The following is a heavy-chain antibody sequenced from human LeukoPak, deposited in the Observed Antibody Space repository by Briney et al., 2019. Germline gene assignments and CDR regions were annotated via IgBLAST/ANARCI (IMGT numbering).Heavy chain of an antibody. CDR2: IYYSGST. CDR3: ARGWDSSSWMLDY. V-gene: IGHV4-39*07. D-gene: IGHD6-13*01. Sequence: SETLSLTCTVSGGSISGSSYYWGWIRQPPGKGLEWIGSIYYSGSTYYNPSLKSRVTISVDTSKNQFSLKLSSVTAADTAVYYCARGWDSSSWMLDYWGQGTLVTVSS. CDR1: GGSISGSSYY. J-gene: IGHJ4*02.